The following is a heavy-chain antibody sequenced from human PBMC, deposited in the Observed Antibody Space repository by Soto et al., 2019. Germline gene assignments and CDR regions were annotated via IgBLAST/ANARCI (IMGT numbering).Heavy chain of an antibody. J-gene: IGHJ4*02. CDR1: GYSFTSYG. CDR3: ARVPPRSVAGPKRYFDY. Sequence: ASVKVSCKASGYSFTSYGISWVRQAPGQGLEWMGWISAYNGNTNYAQKLQGRVTMTTDTSTSTAYMELRSLRSDDTAVYYCARVPPRSVAGPKRYFDYWGQGTLVTVSS. CDR2: ISAYNGNT. D-gene: IGHD6-19*01. V-gene: IGHV1-18*01.